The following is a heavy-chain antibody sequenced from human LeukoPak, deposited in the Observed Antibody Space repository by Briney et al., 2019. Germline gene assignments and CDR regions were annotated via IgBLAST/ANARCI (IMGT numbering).Heavy chain of an antibody. CDR1: GYTFTSYY. V-gene: IGHV1-46*01. J-gene: IGHJ4*02. CDR3: ARDIVLVPAAMGSDY. D-gene: IGHD2-2*01. Sequence: VASVKVSCKASGYTFTSYYLYWVRQAPGQGLEWMGIISPSGGSTSYAQKFQGRVTMTRDTSTSTVYMELSSLRSEDTAVYYCARDIVLVPAAMGSDYWGQGTLVTVSS. CDR2: ISPSGGST.